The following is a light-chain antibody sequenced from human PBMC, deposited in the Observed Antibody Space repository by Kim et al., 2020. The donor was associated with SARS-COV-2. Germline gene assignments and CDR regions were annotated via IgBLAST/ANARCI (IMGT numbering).Light chain of an antibody. CDR2: YDS. CDR1: SIGSKG. Sequence: PGKTAKITCGGTSIGSKGVHSYQQKPGQAPVLVISYDSVRPSGIPERFSGSNSGNTATVTISRVEAGDEADYYCQVWDSSDDHRVVFGGGTQLTVL. CDR3: QVWDSSDDHRVV. V-gene: IGLV3-21*04. J-gene: IGLJ2*01.